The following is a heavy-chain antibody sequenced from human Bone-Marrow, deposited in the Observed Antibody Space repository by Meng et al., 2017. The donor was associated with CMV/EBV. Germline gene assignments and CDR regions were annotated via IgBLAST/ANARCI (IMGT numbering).Heavy chain of an antibody. J-gene: IGHJ5*02. CDR3: ARDIAAAGTEWFDP. V-gene: IGHV4-61*01. CDR2: IYYSGST. Sequence: SGGSVSSGSYYWSWIRQPPGKGLEWIGYIYYSGSTNYNPSLKSRVTISVDTSKNQFSLKLSSVTAADTAVYYCARDIAAAGTEWFDPWGQETLVTVSS. D-gene: IGHD6-13*01. CDR1: GGSVSSGSYY.